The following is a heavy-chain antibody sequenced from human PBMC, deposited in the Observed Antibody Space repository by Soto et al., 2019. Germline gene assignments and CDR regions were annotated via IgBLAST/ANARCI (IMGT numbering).Heavy chain of an antibody. CDR1: GYSFTSYW. D-gene: IGHD5-18*01. CDR3: ARHSLGYSYGYKSNWFDP. V-gene: IGHV5-51*01. CDR2: IYPGDSDT. J-gene: IGHJ5*02. Sequence: GESLKISCKGSGYSFTSYWIGWVRQMPGKGLEWMGIIYPGDSDTRYSPSFQGQVTISADKSISTAYLQWSSLKASDTAMYYCARHSLGYSYGYKSNWFDPWGQGTLVTVSS.